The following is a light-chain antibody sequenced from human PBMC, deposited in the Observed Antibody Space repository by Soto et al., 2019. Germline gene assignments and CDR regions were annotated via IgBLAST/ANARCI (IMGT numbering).Light chain of an antibody. CDR2: SAS. Sequence: EIVWTQSPGTLSFSPGERVTLSCRASQNLGTLYLAWFQQKSGQAPRLLIYSASRRATGIPDRFTGSGSGTDFTLTISRLEPEDFAVYYCQQYGSSPITFGQGTRLEIK. CDR3: QQYGSSPIT. J-gene: IGKJ5*01. V-gene: IGKV3-20*01. CDR1: QNLGTLY.